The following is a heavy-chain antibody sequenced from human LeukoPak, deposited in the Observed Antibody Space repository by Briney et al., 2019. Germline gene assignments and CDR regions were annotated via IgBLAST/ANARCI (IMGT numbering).Heavy chain of an antibody. V-gene: IGHV4-34*01. CDR2: INHSGST. CDR3: VGGSGGWHFDY. CDR1: GGSFSGYY. D-gene: IGHD6-19*01. Sequence: SETLSLTCAVYGGSFSGYYWSWIRQPPGKGLEWIGEINHSGSTNYNPSLKSRVTISVDTSKNQFSLKLSSVTAADTAVYYCVGGSGGWHFDYWGQGTLVPVSS. J-gene: IGHJ4*02.